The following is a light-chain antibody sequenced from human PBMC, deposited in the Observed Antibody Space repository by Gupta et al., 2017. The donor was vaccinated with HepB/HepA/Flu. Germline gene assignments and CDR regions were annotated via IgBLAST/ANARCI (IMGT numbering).Light chain of an antibody. Sequence: DIQMTQSPSSLSASVGDRVTITCRASQSISSYLNWYQQKPGKAPKLLIYAASSWQSGVPSRFSGSGYGTDFTLTISSRQPEDFAAYYCQQNDSNPPITFGQGTLMEIK. CDR3: QQNDSNPPIT. V-gene: IGKV1-39*01. CDR1: QSISSY. CDR2: AAS. J-gene: IGKJ5*01.